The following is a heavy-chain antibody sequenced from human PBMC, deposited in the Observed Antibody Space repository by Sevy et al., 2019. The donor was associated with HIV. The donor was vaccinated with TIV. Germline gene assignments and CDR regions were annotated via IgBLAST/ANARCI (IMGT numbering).Heavy chain of an antibody. CDR2: VYYTGGT. CDR1: GGSINSDH. CDR3: ARRNDFDI. V-gene: IGHV4-59*08. Sequence: SETLSLTCTVSGGSINSDHWNWIRQPPGKGLEWIGYVYYTGGTNYNPSLKNRVTISVDRTKNQFSLKLTSLTAADTAVYYCARRNDFDIWVQGTMVTVSS. J-gene: IGHJ3*02.